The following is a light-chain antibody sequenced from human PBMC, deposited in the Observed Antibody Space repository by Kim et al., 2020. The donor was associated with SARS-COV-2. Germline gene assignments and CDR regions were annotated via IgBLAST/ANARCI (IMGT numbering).Light chain of an antibody. V-gene: IGLV3-19*01. CDR2: GDN. Sequence: VALGQTVRVTCQGDSLGTEYASWFQQKPGQAPVLVIYGDNNRPSGIPDRFSGSNSGSTTSLTISGALAEDEADYYCNSRDSSSNPVFGGGTQLTVL. CDR1: SLGTEY. CDR3: NSRDSSSNPV. J-gene: IGLJ2*01.